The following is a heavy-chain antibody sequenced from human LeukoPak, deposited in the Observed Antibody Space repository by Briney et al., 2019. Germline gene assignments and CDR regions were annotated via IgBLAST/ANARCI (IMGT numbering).Heavy chain of an antibody. CDR3: ARDHLDYYYMDV. CDR1: GFTVSSNY. V-gene: IGHV3-53*01. J-gene: IGHJ6*03. CDR2: IYSGGST. Sequence: GGSLRLSCAASGFTVSSNYMSWVRQAPGKGLEWVSVIYSGGSTYYADSVKGRFTISRDNSKNTLYLQMNSLRAEDTAVYYCARDHLDYYYMDVWGKGTTVTVSS.